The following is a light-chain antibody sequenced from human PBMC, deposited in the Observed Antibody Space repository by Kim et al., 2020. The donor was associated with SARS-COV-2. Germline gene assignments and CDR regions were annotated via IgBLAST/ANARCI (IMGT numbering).Light chain of an antibody. CDR2: GAS. J-gene: IGKJ2*01. Sequence: EIVMTQSPATLSVSPGERANLSCRASQSVSNNLAWYQLKPGQPPRLLIYGASTRATGVPARFSGTGSGTDFSLTVSSLQSEDFAVYYCHQYNDWPPGDTFGQGTKLEI. CDR1: QSVSNN. CDR3: HQYNDWPPGDT. V-gene: IGKV3-15*01.